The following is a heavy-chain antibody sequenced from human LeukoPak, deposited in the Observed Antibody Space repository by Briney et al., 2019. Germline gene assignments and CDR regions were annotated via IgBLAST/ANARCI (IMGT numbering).Heavy chain of an antibody. CDR1: GGSISSSSYY. Sequence: SETLSLTCTVSGGSISSSSYYWGWIRQPPGKGLEWIGSIYYSGSTYYNPSLKSRVTISVDTSKNQFSLKLSSVTAADTAVYYCARQIRWDDAFDIWGQGTMVTVSS. CDR2: IYYSGST. V-gene: IGHV4-39*01. D-gene: IGHD1-26*01. J-gene: IGHJ3*02. CDR3: ARQIRWDDAFDI.